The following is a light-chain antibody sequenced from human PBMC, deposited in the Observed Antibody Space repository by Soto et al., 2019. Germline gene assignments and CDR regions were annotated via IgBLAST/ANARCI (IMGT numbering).Light chain of an antibody. CDR1: QSVSSS. J-gene: IGKJ2*01. CDR3: QQRSNWYT. CDR2: DAS. V-gene: IGKV3-11*01. Sequence: EIVLTQSPATLSLSPGERATLSCRASQSVSSSLAWYQQKPGQAPRLLIYDASNRATGIPARFSGGGSGTDFTLTISSLEPEDFAVYYWQQRSNWYTFGQGTKLEIK.